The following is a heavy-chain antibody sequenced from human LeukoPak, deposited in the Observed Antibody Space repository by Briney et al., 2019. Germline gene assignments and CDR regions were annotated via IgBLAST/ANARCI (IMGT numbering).Heavy chain of an antibody. CDR3: AGGGSPHI. J-gene: IGHJ3*02. CDR2: LYTSGST. V-gene: IGHV4-4*07. Sequence: SSETLSLTCTLSGGSINNDFLTWVRQPAGKALEWIGRLYTSGSTTYNPSLKSRVTMSLDTSMTQFSLKLKSVTAADTAVYYCAGGGSPHIWGQGTMVTVSS. D-gene: IGHD1-26*01. CDR1: GGSINNDF.